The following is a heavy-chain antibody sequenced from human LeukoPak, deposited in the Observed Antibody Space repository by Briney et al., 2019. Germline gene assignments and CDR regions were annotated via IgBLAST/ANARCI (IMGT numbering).Heavy chain of an antibody. Sequence: PSETLSLTCTVSGGSISSSPYSWNWIRQPPGKGLEWIGSISYSGTTSYNPSLNSRVTISVDTSKNHFSLRLTSVTAADTAIYYCTRMPTGYPNWFDPWGQGAPVTVSS. D-gene: IGHD3-9*01. V-gene: IGHV4-39*02. CDR2: ISYSGTT. CDR3: TRMPTGYPNWFDP. J-gene: IGHJ5*02. CDR1: GGSISSSPYS.